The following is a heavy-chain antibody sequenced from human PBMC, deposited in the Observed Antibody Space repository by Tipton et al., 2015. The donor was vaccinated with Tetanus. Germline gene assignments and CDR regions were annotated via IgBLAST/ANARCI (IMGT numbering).Heavy chain of an antibody. V-gene: IGHV4-59*10. D-gene: IGHD2-2*01. CDR2: VDRSGTT. Sequence: TLSLTCAVDGESFSGYYWSWIRQPAGKGLEWIGRVDRSGTTTYNPSLKGRVTMSLDTSKNQFSLKLTSVTAADTAMYYCARGSDIVVVPGVTRADWFDPWGQGTLVTVSS. CDR3: ARGSDIVVVPGVTRADWFDP. J-gene: IGHJ5*02. CDR1: GESFSGYY.